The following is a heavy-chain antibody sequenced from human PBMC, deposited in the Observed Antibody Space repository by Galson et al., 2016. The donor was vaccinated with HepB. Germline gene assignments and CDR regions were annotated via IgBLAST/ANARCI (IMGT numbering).Heavy chain of an antibody. CDR3: ARGRSSGWWSEGFDY. J-gene: IGHJ4*02. Sequence: SLRLSCAASGFTVSGNFMSWVRQAPGKGLEWVSLIDSGANTYYADPVKGRFTISRDSSKNTLYLQMNSLRAEDTAVYYCARGRSSGWWSEGFDYWGQGTLVTVSS. D-gene: IGHD6-19*01. V-gene: IGHV3-53*01. CDR1: GFTVSGNF. CDR2: IDSGANT.